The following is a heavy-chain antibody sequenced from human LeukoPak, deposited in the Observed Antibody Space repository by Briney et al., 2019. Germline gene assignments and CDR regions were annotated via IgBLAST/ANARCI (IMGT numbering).Heavy chain of an antibody. J-gene: IGHJ3*02. D-gene: IGHD3-10*01. CDR1: GGSFSGYY. CDR2: INHSGST. Sequence: SETLSLTCAVYGGSFSGYYWSWIRQPPGKGLEWIGEINHSGSTNYNPSLKSRVTISVDTSKNQFSLKLSSVTAADTAVYYCARGFTSYSGSGPPPALDIWGQGTMVTVSS. CDR3: ARGFTSYSGSGPPPALDI. V-gene: IGHV4-34*01.